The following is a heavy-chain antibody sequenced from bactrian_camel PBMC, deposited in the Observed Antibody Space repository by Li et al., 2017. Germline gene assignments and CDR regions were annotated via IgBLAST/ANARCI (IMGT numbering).Heavy chain of an antibody. CDR3: AARLRVEAARFGTPPPDDFLY. D-gene: IGHD7*01. CDR2: ISLETGDT. V-gene: IGHV3-3*01. CDR1: APTGGPFH. J-gene: IGHJ6*01. Sequence: VQLVESGGGSVQAGGSLRLSCAASAPTGGPFHMAYFRQAPGEEREGVATISLETGDTDYADSVKDRFTISQDGAENTVYLQMNGLNPDDTAIYYCAARLRVEAARFGTPPPDDFLYWGQGTQVTVS.